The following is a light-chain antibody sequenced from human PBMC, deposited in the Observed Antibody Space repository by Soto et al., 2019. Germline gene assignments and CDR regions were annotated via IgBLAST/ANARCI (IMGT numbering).Light chain of an antibody. V-gene: IGLV1-44*01. CDR3: AVWDDSLDGVL. CDR2: SHN. J-gene: IGLJ2*01. Sequence: QSVLTQAPSASGTPGQRVTISCSGSSSNIGGNTISWYQQLPGTAPKLIYSHNYRPSGVPDRFSGSKSGTSASLAISGLQSEDEADYYCAVWDDSLDGVLFGGGTKLTVL. CDR1: SSNIGGNT.